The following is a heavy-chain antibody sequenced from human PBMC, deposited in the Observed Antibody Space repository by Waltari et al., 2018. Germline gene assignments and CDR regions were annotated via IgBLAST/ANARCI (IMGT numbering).Heavy chain of an antibody. CDR3: AKEIRPNDY. V-gene: IGHV3-23*01. Sequence: EVQLLESGGGLVQPGGSLRLSGVVSGLPFSTSAMSWVRQAPGKGLEWVSSISISGGKMYYGDSVRGRFTISRDNSKNALYLQMNSLRAEDTAVYYCAKEIRPNDYWGQGTLVTVSS. CDR1: GLPFSTSA. CDR2: ISISGGKM. J-gene: IGHJ4*02.